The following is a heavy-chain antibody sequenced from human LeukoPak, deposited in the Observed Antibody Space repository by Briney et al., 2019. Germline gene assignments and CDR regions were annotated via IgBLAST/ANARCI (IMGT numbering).Heavy chain of an antibody. J-gene: IGHJ4*02. CDR1: GFSLSGYW. CDR2: INEAGSHT. Sequence: YPGGSLRLSCAASGFSLSGYWMSWVRQAPGKGLEWVANINEAGSHTYCVDSLRGRFTISRDNTKNSLYLQMNSLRAEDTAVYYCASGEGGYSSGYYEPQATPGYWGQGTLVTVSS. D-gene: IGHD3-22*01. V-gene: IGHV3-7*01. CDR3: ASGEGGYSSGYYEPQATPGY.